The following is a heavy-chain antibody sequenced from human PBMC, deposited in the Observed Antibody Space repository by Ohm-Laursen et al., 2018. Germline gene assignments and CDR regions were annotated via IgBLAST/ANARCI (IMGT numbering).Heavy chain of an antibody. Sequence: ASVKVSCKASGGTFSSYAISWVRQAPGQGLEWMGGIIPIFGTANYAQKFQGRVTITADKSTSTAYMELSSLRSEDTAVYYCARSYYYDSSGYYESFDYWGQGTLVTVSS. D-gene: IGHD3-22*01. J-gene: IGHJ4*02. CDR1: GGTFSSYA. CDR2: IIPIFGTA. V-gene: IGHV1-69*06. CDR3: ARSYYYDSSGYYESFDY.